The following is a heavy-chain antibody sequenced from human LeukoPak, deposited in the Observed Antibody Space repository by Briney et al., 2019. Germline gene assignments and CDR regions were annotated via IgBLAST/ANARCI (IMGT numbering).Heavy chain of an antibody. CDR1: GGSISSSSYY. V-gene: IGHV4-39*07. D-gene: IGHD1-26*01. CDR3: ARVSQSVGATFYYYYYMDV. Sequence: SETLSLTCTVSGGSISSSSYYWGWIRQPPGKGLEWIGSIYYSGSTNYNPSLKSRVTISVDTSKNQFSLKLSSVTAADTAVYYCARVSQSVGATFYYYYYMDVWGKGTTVTISS. J-gene: IGHJ6*03. CDR2: IYYSGST.